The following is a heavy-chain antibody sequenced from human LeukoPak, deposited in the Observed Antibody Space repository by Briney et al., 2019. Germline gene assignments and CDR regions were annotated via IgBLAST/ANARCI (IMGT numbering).Heavy chain of an antibody. V-gene: IGHV3-30*03. Sequence: GRSLRLSCAASGFTFSSYDMHWVRQAPGKGLEWVAVISYDGRNKYYADSVKGRFTISRDNSKNTLYLQMNSLRAEDTSVYYCATTGGMIGYSDYWGQGTLVTVSS. CDR2: ISYDGRNK. CDR3: ATTGGMIGYSDY. J-gene: IGHJ4*02. D-gene: IGHD3-9*01. CDR1: GFTFSSYD.